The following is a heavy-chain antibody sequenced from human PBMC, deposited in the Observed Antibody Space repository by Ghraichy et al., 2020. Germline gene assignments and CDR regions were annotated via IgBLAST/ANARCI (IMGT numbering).Heavy chain of an antibody. CDR3: ARGGVEYQLRQKTYFD. D-gene: IGHD2-2*01. J-gene: IGHJ4*01. V-gene: IGHV3-11*01. Sequence: GGSLRLSCTASRFSFSDYYMTWIRQAPGKGLEWISYISSSGTTIYYADSIKGRFTVSRDNAKNSLYLQMNNLRVEDTAVYYCARGGVEYQLRQKTYFD. CDR1: RFSFSDYY. CDR2: ISSSGTTI.